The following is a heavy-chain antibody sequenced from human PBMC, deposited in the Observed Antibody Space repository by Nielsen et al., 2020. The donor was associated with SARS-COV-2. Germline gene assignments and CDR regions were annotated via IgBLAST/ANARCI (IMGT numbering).Heavy chain of an antibody. J-gene: IGHJ4*02. CDR3: VSGGYFDWLLAFDQ. V-gene: IGHV1-8*02. Sequence: ASVKVSCKASGYTFTDYYIHWVRQATGQRLEWMGRMSPSSGKTDYAQKFQGRVRMTRNTSINTAYMELSSLRSDDTAVYCCVSGGYFDWLLAFDQWGQGTLVTVSS. D-gene: IGHD3-9*01. CDR1: GYTFTDYY. CDR2: MSPSSGKT.